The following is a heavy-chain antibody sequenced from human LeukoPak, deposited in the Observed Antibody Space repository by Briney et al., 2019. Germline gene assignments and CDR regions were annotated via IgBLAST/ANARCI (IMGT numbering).Heavy chain of an antibody. CDR3: AKRPGDYGGKYFDY. CDR2: ISGSGDST. J-gene: IGHJ4*02. D-gene: IGHD4-23*01. Sequence: GGSLRLSCAASGFTFSSYAMSWVRLALGKGLEWVSSISGSGDSTYYADSVKGRFTISRDNSKNTLYLQMNSLRAEDTAVYYCAKRPGDYGGKYFDYWGQGTLVTVSS. V-gene: IGHV3-23*01. CDR1: GFTFSSYA.